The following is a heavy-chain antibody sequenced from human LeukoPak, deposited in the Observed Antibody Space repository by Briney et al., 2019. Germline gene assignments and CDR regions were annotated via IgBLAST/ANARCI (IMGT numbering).Heavy chain of an antibody. CDR1: GFTFSSYE. CDR3: ARDGVAMPYYYYGMDV. V-gene: IGHV3-48*03. Sequence: GGSLRLSCAASGFTFSSYEMNWVRQGPRKGLEWVSYISSSGSTIYYADSVKGRFTISRDNAKNSLYLQMNSLRAEDTAVYYCARDGVAMPYYYYGMDVWGQGTTVTVSS. J-gene: IGHJ6*02. CDR2: ISSSGSTI. D-gene: IGHD2-2*01.